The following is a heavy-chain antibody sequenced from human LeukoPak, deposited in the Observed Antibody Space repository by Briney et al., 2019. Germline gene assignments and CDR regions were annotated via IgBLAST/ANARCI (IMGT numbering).Heavy chain of an antibody. CDR2: ISGSGGST. J-gene: IGHJ4*02. D-gene: IGHD2-21*02. CDR1: GFTFSSYA. Sequence: PGGSLRLSCAASGFTFSSYAMIWVRQAPGKGLEGVSAISGSGGSTYYADSVKGRFTISRDNSKNTLYLQMNSLRAEDTAVYYCAKVPAYCGGDCLFDYWGQGTLVTVSS. CDR3: AKVPAYCGGDCLFDY. V-gene: IGHV3-23*01.